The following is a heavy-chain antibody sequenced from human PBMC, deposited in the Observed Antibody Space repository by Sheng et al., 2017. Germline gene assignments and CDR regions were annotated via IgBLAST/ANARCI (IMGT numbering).Heavy chain of an antibody. CDR2: INHSGST. J-gene: IGHJ4*02. D-gene: IGHD2-15*01. V-gene: IGHV4-34*01. CDR3: ARGLISPDIVVVVAATRFDY. CDR1: GGSFSGYY. Sequence: QVQLQQWGAGLLKPSETLSLTCAVYGGSFSGYYWSWIRQPPGKGLEWIGEINHSGSTNYNPSLKSRVTISVDTSKNQFSLKLSSVTAADTAVYYCARGLISPDIVVVVAATRFDYWGQGTLVTVSS.